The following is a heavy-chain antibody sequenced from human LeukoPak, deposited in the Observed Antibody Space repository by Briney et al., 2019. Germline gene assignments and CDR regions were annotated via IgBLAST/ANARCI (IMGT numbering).Heavy chain of an antibody. CDR2: IIPMFGTA. CDR3: ASGTTDIVVVPATLRNYYFDY. CDR1: GGTFSSYE. J-gene: IGHJ4*02. V-gene: IGHV1-69*05. Sequence: SVKVSCKASGGTFSSYEISWVRQAPGQGLEWMGWIIPMFGTAKYAQKFQGRVTITTDKSTSTAYMELSSLRSEDTAVYYCASGTTDIVVVPATLRNYYFDYWGQGTLVTVSS. D-gene: IGHD2-2*01.